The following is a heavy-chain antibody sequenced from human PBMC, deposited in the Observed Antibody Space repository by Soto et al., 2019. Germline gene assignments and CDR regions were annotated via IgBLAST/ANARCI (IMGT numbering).Heavy chain of an antibody. J-gene: IGHJ4*02. CDR2: IYYSGST. V-gene: IGHV4-30-4*01. CDR1: VAAISRADYY. CDR3: ARTYYYDSSGYLPDY. Sequence: PTKTLSLTCTVSVAAISRADYYWGWIRHPPGKGLEWIGYIYYSGSTYYNPSLKSRVTISVDTSKNQFSLKLSSVTAADTVVYYCARTYYYDSSGYLPDYWGQGTLVTVSS. D-gene: IGHD3-22*01.